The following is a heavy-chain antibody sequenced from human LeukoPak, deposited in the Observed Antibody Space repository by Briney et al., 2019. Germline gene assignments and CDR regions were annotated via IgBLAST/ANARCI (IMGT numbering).Heavy chain of an antibody. CDR3: ARYEGGPGFDY. CDR1: GFTFSSYV. CDR2: ISSRSSYI. V-gene: IGHV3-21*01. D-gene: IGHD3-16*01. J-gene: IGHJ4*02. Sequence: GGSLRLSCAASGFTFSSYVMHWVRQAPGKGLEWVSSISSRSSYIYYADSVKGRFTISRDNAKNSLCLQMNSLRAEDTAVYYCARYEGGPGFDYWGPGTLVAVSS.